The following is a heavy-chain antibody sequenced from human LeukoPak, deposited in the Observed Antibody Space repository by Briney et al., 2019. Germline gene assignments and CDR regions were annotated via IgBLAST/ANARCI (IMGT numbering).Heavy chain of an antibody. Sequence: GGSLRLSCAASGFTFSSYWMHWVRQAPGKGLVWVSRINTDGSSTSYADSVKGRFTISRDNSKNTLYLQMNSLRAEDTAVYYCARGYYYDSSGLRNDAFDIWGQGTMVTVSS. CDR1: GFTFSSYW. J-gene: IGHJ3*02. CDR3: ARGYYYDSSGLRNDAFDI. CDR2: INTDGSST. D-gene: IGHD3-22*01. V-gene: IGHV3-74*01.